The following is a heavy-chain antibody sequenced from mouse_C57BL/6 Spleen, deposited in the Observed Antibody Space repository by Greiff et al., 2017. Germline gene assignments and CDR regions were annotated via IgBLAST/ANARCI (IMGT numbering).Heavy chain of an antibody. D-gene: IGHD1-1*01. CDR3: AIFDTTVVEGYFDY. V-gene: IGHV1-74*01. J-gene: IGHJ2*01. Sequence: VQLQQPGAELVKPGASVKVSCKASGYTFTSYWMHWVKQRPGQGLEWIGRIHPSDSDTNYNQKFKGKATLTVDKSSSPAYMQLSSLTSEDSAVYYCAIFDTTVVEGYFDYWGQGTTLTVSS. CDR2: IHPSDSDT. CDR1: GYTFTSYW.